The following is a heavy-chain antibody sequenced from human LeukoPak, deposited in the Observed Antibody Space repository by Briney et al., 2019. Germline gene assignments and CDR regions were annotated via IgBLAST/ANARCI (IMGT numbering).Heavy chain of an antibody. CDR1: GYSFTDYY. Sequence: ASVKVSCKASGYSFTDYYMHWLRQAPGQGLEWMGWTNPKSGGTIYAQNFQGRVTITRDTSISTAYMGLSRLRSDDTAMYFCAIGPSYGGYPDWGQGTLVTVSS. V-gene: IGHV1-2*02. J-gene: IGHJ4*02. CDR2: TNPKSGGT. CDR3: AIGPSYGGYPD. D-gene: IGHD2-15*01.